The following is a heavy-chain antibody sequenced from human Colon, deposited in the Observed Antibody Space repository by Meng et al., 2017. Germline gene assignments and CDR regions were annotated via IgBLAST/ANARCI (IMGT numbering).Heavy chain of an antibody. J-gene: IGHJ4*02. CDR1: GDSVTTTLSS. Sequence: QLQLQESGSRLLKPSQTLSLTSAVSGDSVTTTLSSWSWIRQSPGKGLEWIGNIYDNGYTYYSPSLRSRVTISVDRSNNQFSLNLNSVTAADTAVYFCARGYRGSTYFAYWGQGILVTVSS. V-gene: IGHV4-30-2*06. CDR2: IYDNGYT. CDR3: ARGYRGSTYFAY. D-gene: IGHD3-16*01.